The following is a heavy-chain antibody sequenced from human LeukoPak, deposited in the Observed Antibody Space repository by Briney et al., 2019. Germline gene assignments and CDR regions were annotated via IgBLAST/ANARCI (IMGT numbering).Heavy chain of an antibody. CDR3: ARGYSGSYNWFDP. Sequence: KASETLSLPCTVSGGSISSGSYYWSWIRQPAGKGLEWIGRIYTSGSTNYNPSLKSRVTISVDTSKNQFSLKLSSVTAADTAVYYCARGYSGSYNWFDPWGQGTLVTVSS. CDR2: IYTSGST. V-gene: IGHV4-61*02. J-gene: IGHJ5*02. CDR1: GGSISSGSYY. D-gene: IGHD1-26*01.